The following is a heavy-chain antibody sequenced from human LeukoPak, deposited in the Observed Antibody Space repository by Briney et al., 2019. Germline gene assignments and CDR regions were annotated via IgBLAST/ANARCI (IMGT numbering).Heavy chain of an antibody. CDR3: ARTGLTGYSSGWYPAEVDY. V-gene: IGHV4-39*02. Sequence: SKTLSLTCTVSGGSISSSRYYWGWIRQPPGKGLEWIGSVYYGGSTYYSPSLKNRVTISVDTSKNHFSLKLSSVTAADTAVYYCARTGLTGYSSGWYPAEVDYWGQGTLVTVSS. D-gene: IGHD6-19*01. J-gene: IGHJ4*02. CDR1: GGSISSSRYY. CDR2: VYYGGST.